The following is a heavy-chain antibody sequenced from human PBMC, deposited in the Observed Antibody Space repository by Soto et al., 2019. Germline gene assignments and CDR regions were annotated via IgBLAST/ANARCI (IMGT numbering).Heavy chain of an antibody. J-gene: IGHJ6*03. CDR2: IYYSGST. V-gene: IGHV4-39*01. CDR1: GGSISSSSYY. Sequence: SETLSLTCTVSGGSISSSSYYWGWIRQPPGKGLEWIGSIYYSGSTYYNPSLKSRVTISVDTSKNQFSLKLSSVTAADTAVYYCASLPFGGQGYYYYYYMDVWGKGTTVTVSS. CDR3: ASLPFGGQGYYYYYYMDV. D-gene: IGHD3-16*01.